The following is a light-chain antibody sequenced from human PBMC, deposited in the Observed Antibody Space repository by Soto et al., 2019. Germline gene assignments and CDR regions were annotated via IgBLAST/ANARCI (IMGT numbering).Light chain of an antibody. CDR1: QSVSDY. CDR3: QQHSHWPPWT. CDR2: GAS. J-gene: IGKJ1*01. V-gene: IGKV3-11*01. Sequence: EVLLTQSPATLSLSPGERATLSCRASQSVSDYLAWYQQKPGQAPRLLIYGASTRATGIPARFSGSGSGTDFTLTISNLEPEDFAVYYCQQHSHWPPWTFGQGTKVDIK.